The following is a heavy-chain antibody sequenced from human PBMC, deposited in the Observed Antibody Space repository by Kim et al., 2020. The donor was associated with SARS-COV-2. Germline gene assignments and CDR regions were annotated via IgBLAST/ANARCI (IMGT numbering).Heavy chain of an antibody. D-gene: IGHD4-17*01. CDR3: ARGGEYGDYADY. Sequence: GGSLRLSFAASGFTFSSYWMHWVRQVPGKGLVWVSHVNSDGSSTSYADSVKGRFTISRDNAKNTLYLQMNSLRAEDTAVYYCARGGEYGDYADYWGQGTLVTVSS. V-gene: IGHV3-74*01. CDR1: GFTFSSYW. J-gene: IGHJ4*02. CDR2: VNSDGSST.